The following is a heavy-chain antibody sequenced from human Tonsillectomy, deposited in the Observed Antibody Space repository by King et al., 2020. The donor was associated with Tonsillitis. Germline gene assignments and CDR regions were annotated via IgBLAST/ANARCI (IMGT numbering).Heavy chain of an antibody. Sequence: QLQESGPGLVKPSQTLSLTCGVSGVSITSSGYYWTWIRQHPGQGLESIGYIHYNGGAYYNPSLKSRLTMSVDTSKNQFSLKLTSVTVADTAVYYCARRSLESQQLPDYLDYWGQGTLVTVSS. J-gene: IGHJ4*02. D-gene: IGHD4-11*01. CDR3: ARRSLESQQLPDYLDY. CDR2: IHYNGGA. V-gene: IGHV4-31*11. CDR1: GVSITSSGYY.